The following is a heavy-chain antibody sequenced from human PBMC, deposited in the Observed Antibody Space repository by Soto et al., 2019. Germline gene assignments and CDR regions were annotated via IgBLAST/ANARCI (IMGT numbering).Heavy chain of an antibody. J-gene: IGHJ6*02. V-gene: IGHV4-39*01. CDR3: ARGVGATFHYYYYGMDV. CDR2: IYYSGST. D-gene: IGHD1-26*01. CDR1: GGSISSNSYY. Sequence: SETLSLTCTVSGGSISSNSYYWGWIRQPPGKGLEWIGSIYYSGSTYYNPSLKSRVTISVDTSKNQFSLKLSSVTAADTAVYYCARGVGATFHYYYYGMDVWGQGTTVTVSS.